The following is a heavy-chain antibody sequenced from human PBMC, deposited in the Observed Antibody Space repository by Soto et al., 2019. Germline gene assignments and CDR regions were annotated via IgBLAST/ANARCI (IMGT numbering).Heavy chain of an antibody. J-gene: IGHJ4*02. V-gene: IGHV4-4*02. CDR2: IYRTGST. D-gene: IGHD1-7*01. CDR3: ASRDPGTSVDY. Sequence: SETLSLTCAVSGGSFTSNNWWTWVRQPPGQGLEWIGEIYRTGSTNYNPSLKSRVTISLDKSENQFSLKVTSLTAADTSVYYCASRDPGTSVDYWGQGTLVTVSS. CDR1: GGSFTSNNW.